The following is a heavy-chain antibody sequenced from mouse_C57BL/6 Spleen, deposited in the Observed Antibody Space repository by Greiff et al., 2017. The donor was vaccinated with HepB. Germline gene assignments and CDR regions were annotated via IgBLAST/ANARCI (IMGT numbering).Heavy chain of an antibody. J-gene: IGHJ1*03. CDR1: GFTFSSYA. V-gene: IGHV5-9-1*02. D-gene: IGHD1-1*01. Sequence: DVMLVESGEGLVKPGGSLKLSCAASGFTFSSYAMSWVRQTPEKRLEWVAYISSGGDYIYYADTVKGRFTISRDNARNTLYLQMSSLKSEDTAMYYCTRENYYGSSNHWYFDVWGTGTTVTVSS. CDR3: TRENYYGSSNHWYFDV. CDR2: ISSGGDYI.